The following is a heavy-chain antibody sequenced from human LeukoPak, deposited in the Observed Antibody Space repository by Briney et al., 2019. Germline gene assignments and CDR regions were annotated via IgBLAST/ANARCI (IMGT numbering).Heavy chain of an antibody. CDR2: ISYDGSNK. V-gene: IGHV3-30-3*01. CDR1: GFTFSSYA. CDR3: ARGSY. J-gene: IGHJ4*02. Sequence: GGSLRLSCAASGFTFSSYAMHWVRQAPGKGLEWVAVISYDGSNKYYADSVKGRFTISRDNSKNTLYLQMNSLRAEDTAVYYCARGSYRGQGTLVTVSS.